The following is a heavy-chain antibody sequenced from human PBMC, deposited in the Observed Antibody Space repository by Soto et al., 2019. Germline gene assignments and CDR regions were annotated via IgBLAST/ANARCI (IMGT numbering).Heavy chain of an antibody. Sequence: QITLKESGPSLVQPTHTLTLTYTFSGFSLSTHALGVAWIRQPPGKALEWLALIYWDDDKRYSPSLKSRLTITQDTSKNQGVLTMTNMDPVDTATYYCAHSVPFDYRGYNFEFWGQGILVTVSS. J-gene: IGHJ4*02. CDR3: AHSVPFDYRGYNFEF. CDR2: IYWDDDK. D-gene: IGHD4-4*01. V-gene: IGHV2-5*02. CDR1: GFSLSTHALG.